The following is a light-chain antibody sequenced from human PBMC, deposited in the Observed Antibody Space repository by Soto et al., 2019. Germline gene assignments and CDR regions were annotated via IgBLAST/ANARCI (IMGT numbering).Light chain of an antibody. CDR2: DAS. CDR1: QSVSSY. J-gene: IGKJ1*01. CDR3: QQRSNWPPT. Sequence: EIVLTQSPATLSLSPGDRATLSCRASQSVSSYLAWYQQKPGQAPRLLIYDASNRATGIPARFSGSGSGTDFTLTISSLEPEDFAVYYCQQRSNWPPTFGQGTKV. V-gene: IGKV3-11*01.